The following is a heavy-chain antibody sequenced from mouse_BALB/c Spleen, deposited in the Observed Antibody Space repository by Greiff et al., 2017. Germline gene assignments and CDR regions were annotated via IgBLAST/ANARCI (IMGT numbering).Heavy chain of an antibody. Sequence: VKLMESGPELVQPGASVKMSCKASGYTFTDYVISWVKQRTGQGLEWIGEIYPGSGSTYYNEKFKGKATLTADKSSNTAYMQLSSLTSEDSAVYFCARKGLAYWGQGTLVTVSA. V-gene: IGHV1-77*01. CDR2: IYPGSGST. CDR1: GYTFTDYV. CDR3: ARKGLAY. J-gene: IGHJ3*01. D-gene: IGHD3-3*01.